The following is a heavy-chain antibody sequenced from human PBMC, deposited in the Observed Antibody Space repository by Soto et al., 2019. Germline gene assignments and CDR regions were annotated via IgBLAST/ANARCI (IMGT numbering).Heavy chain of an antibody. V-gene: IGHV3-48*02. CDR2: ISGGSSTI. D-gene: IGHD1-26*01. J-gene: IGHJ4*02. CDR1: GFSFSSYS. Sequence: GGSLRLCCAASGFSFSSYSMNWVRQAPGKGLEWVSYISGGSSTIYYADSVKGRFTISRDNAKKSLYLQLNSLRDEDTAVYYCAIDPKSGRQEVFFDYWGQATLVTVSS. CDR3: AIDPKSGRQEVFFDY.